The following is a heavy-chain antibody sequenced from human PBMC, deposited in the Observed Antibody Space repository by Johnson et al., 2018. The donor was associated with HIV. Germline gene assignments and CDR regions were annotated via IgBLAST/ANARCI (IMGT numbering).Heavy chain of an antibody. Sequence: QVQLVESGGGVVQPGRSLRLSCAASGFTFSTYGMHWVRQAPGKGLEWVAVISYDGSNKYYADSVKGRFTISRDNYKNTVYLQMNSLRAEDTAVFYCARDLDWGRQSGAFDIWGQGTMVTVSS. D-gene: IGHD7-27*01. CDR1: GFTFSTYG. J-gene: IGHJ3*02. CDR3: ARDLDWGRQSGAFDI. CDR2: ISYDGSNK. V-gene: IGHV3-30*03.